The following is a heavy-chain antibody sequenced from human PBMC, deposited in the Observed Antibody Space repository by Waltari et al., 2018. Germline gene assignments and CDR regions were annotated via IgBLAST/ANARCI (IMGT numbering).Heavy chain of an antibody. V-gene: IGHV1-8*03. CDR1: GYTFTSSD. Sequence: QVQLVQSGAEVKKPGASVKVSCKASGYTFTSSDGNWVRQATGQGLEWMGWMNPNSGNTAYAQKFQGRVTITRHSSISTAYMELSSLRSEDAAVYYCARGGLNAFDIWGQGTMVTVSS. J-gene: IGHJ3*02. D-gene: IGHD3-22*01. CDR3: ARGGLNAFDI. CDR2: MNPNSGNT.